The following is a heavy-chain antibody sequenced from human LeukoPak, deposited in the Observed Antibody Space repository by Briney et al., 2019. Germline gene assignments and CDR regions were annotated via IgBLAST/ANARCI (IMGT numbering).Heavy chain of an antibody. J-gene: IGHJ6*02. CDR2: ISGDGGST. CDR1: GFTFDDYA. CDR3: AKAIAELWLVQRPFYYYYGMDV. V-gene: IGHV3-43*02. D-gene: IGHD6-19*01. Sequence: GGSLRLSCAASGFTFDDYAMHWVRQAPGKGLEWVSLISGDGGSTYYADSVKGRFTISRDNSKNSLYLQMNSLRTEDTALYYCAKAIAELWLVQRPFYYYYGMDVWGQGTTVTVSS.